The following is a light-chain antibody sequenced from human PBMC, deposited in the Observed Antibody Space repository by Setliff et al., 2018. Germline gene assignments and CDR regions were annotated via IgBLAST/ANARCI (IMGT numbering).Light chain of an antibody. V-gene: IGLV2-14*01. CDR1: SSDIGGYKY. CDR3: LSYTNSDTVV. CDR2: EVI. Sequence: QSVLTQPASVSGSPGQSITISCTGTSSDIGGYKYVSWCQQHPGKAPKLMIYEVIKRPSGVSNRFSGSKSGNTASLTISGLHAEDEADYYCLSYTNSDTVVFGTGTKVTVL. J-gene: IGLJ1*01.